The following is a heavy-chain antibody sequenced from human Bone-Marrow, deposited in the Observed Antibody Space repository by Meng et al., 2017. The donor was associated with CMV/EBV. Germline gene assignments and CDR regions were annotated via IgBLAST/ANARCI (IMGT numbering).Heavy chain of an antibody. CDR1: GFTFSSYS. D-gene: IGHD3-3*01. CDR2: ISSSGTPI. Sequence: GESLKISCAASGFTFSSYSMNWVRQAPGKGLEWVSYISSSGTPIYYADSVKGRFTMSIDSPKNSLYLQMNSLRADDSAIYYCARDSVLRSFVDYYVYGLDVWGQGTTVTVSS. V-gene: IGHV3-48*04. CDR3: ARDSVLRSFVDYYVYGLDV. J-gene: IGHJ6*02.